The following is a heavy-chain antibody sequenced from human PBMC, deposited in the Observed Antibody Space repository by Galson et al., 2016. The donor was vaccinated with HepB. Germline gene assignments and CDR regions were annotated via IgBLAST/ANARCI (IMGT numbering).Heavy chain of an antibody. Sequence: SETLSLTCAVYGGSISGYYWSWIRQPPGKGLDWIGEINHSGGTNYNPSLKSRVTISVDTSQNQFFLKLSSVTAADTAVYYCARYAYYYNNTASWRGLDYWGQGTLVTVSS. CDR3: ARYAYYYNNTASWRGLDY. CDR1: GGSISGYY. V-gene: IGHV4-34*01. D-gene: IGHD2/OR15-2a*01. CDR2: INHSGGT. J-gene: IGHJ4*02.